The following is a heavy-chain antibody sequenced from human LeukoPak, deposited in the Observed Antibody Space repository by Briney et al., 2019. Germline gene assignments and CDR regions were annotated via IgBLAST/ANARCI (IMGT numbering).Heavy chain of an antibody. D-gene: IGHD2-21*02. CDR1: GFTLSDFG. CDR2: IWYDGSNK. Sequence: GGSLRPSSLASGFTLSDFGVHWVRQAPGKGLDWVALIWYDGSNKYYADSVKGRFTISRDNSRNTLYLKMNSLRPEDTAIYYCAKDGPVVVTGILDYWGQGTLVTVSS. J-gene: IGHJ4*02. V-gene: IGHV3-30*02. CDR3: AKDGPVVVTGILDY.